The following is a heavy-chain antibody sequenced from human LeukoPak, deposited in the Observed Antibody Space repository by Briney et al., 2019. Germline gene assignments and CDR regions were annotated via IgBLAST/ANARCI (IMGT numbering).Heavy chain of an antibody. D-gene: IGHD2-2*01. Sequence: PSETLSLTCTVSGVSISSYYWSWIRQPPAKGLEWIGYIYYSGSTNYNPSLKSRATISVDTSKNQFSLKLSSVTAADTAVYYCAIGYCSSTSCYNWFDPWGQGTLVTVSS. J-gene: IGHJ5*02. CDR1: GVSISSYY. CDR2: IYYSGST. V-gene: IGHV4-59*01. CDR3: AIGYCSSTSCYNWFDP.